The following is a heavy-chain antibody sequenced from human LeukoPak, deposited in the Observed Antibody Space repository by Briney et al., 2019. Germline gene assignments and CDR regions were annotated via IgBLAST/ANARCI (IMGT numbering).Heavy chain of an antibody. J-gene: IGHJ4*02. CDR3: ARDQGSGWYSMGY. Sequence: PGGSLRPSCAASGFTFSTYAMHWVRQAPGKGLESVAAIRYDGGTKYHADSVKGRFTISRDNSKNTLYLQMHSLRAEDTALYYCARDQGSGWYSMGYWGQGTLVTVCS. V-gene: IGHV3-30-3*01. CDR1: GFTFSTYA. D-gene: IGHD6-19*01. CDR2: IRYDGGTK.